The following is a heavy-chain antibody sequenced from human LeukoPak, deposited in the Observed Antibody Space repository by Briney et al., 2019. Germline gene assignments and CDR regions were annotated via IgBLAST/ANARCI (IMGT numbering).Heavy chain of an antibody. V-gene: IGHV3-23*01. J-gene: IGHJ4*02. CDR3: ANSGSSSGTGSAGY. CDR1: GFTFSSYA. D-gene: IGHD1-26*01. CDR2: ITGTGDST. Sequence: PGGSLRLSCAASGFTFSSYAMNWVRQAPGKGLEWVSGITGTGDSTYYADSVKGRFTIPRDNSKKTLYLQMNSLRAEDTAVYHCANSGSSSGTGSAGYWGQGTLVTVPS.